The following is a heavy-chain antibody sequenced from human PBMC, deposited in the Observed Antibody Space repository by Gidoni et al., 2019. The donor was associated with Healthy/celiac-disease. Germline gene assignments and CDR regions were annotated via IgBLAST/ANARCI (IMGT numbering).Heavy chain of an antibody. CDR1: GYSFTSYW. Sequence: EVQLEQSGAEVKKPGESLKISCKGSGYSFTSYWSGWVRQMPGTGLEWMGLIYPGDSDTRYSPSFQGQVTSSADKSISTAYLQWSSLKASDTAMYYCARWNDYGDPGRLLDIWGQGTMVTVSS. J-gene: IGHJ3*02. D-gene: IGHD4-17*01. V-gene: IGHV5-51*01. CDR3: ARWNDYGDPGRLLDI. CDR2: IYPGDSDT.